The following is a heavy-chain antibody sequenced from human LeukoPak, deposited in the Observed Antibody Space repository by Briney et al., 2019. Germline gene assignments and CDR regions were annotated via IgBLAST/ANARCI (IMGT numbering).Heavy chain of an antibody. CDR2: INPNSGGT. CDR1: GYTFTGYY. D-gene: IGHD6-19*01. CDR3: ARRAVAGYYFDY. J-gene: IGHJ4*02. V-gene: IGHV1-2*06. Sequence: ASVKVSCKASGYTFTGYYMHWVRQATGQGLEWMGRINPNSGGTNYAQKFQGRVTMTRDTSISTAYMELSRLRSDDTAVYYCARRAVAGYYFDYWGQGTLVTVSS.